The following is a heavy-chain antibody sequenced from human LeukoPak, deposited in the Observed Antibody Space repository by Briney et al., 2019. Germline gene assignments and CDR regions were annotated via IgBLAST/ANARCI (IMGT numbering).Heavy chain of an antibody. J-gene: IGHJ4*02. Sequence: HGASVKVSCKASGYTFTSYYMHWVRQAPGQGLEWMGWINPNSGGTNYAQKFQGRVTMTRDTSISTAYMELSRLRSDDTAVYYCARDEGIAVEDRGLPDYWGQGTLVTVSS. V-gene: IGHV1-2*02. CDR3: ARDEGIAVEDRGLPDY. D-gene: IGHD6-19*01. CDR1: GYTFTSYY. CDR2: INPNSGGT.